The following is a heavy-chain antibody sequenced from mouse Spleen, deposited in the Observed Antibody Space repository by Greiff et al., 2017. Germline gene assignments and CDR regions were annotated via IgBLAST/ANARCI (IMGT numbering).Heavy chain of an antibody. D-gene: IGHD1-1*01. J-gene: IGHJ2*01. V-gene: IGHV1-81*01. CDR3: SRNYGSRRYFDY. CDR1: GYTFTSYG. Sequence: QVQLQQSGAELARPGASVKLSCKASGYTFTSYGISWVKQRTGQGLEWIGEIYPRSGNTYYNEKFKGKATLTADKSSSTAYMELRSLTSEDSAVYFCSRNYGSRRYFDYWGQGTTLTVSS. CDR2: IYPRSGNT.